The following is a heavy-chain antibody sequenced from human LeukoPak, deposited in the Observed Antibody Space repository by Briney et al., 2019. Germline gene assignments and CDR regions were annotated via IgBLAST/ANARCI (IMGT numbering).Heavy chain of an antibody. Sequence: GGSLRLSCAASGFTFSSYAMSWVRQAPGKGLEWVSAISGSGGSTYYADSVKGRFTISRDNFKNTLYLQMNSLGAEDTAVYYCAKSGSGWYGTSYWGQGTLVTVSS. CDR3: AKSGSGWYGTSY. D-gene: IGHD6-19*01. CDR2: ISGSGGST. CDR1: GFTFSSYA. J-gene: IGHJ4*02. V-gene: IGHV3-23*01.